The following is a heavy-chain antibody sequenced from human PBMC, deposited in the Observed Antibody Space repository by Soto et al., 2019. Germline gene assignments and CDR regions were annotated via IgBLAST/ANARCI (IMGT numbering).Heavy chain of an antibody. V-gene: IGHV3-9*01. J-gene: IGHJ1*01. CDR1: GFTFSSYA. D-gene: IGHD4-17*01. CDR3: AKGTNDYGDYESEYFQH. CDR2: ISWNSGSI. Sequence: VHLVESGGGLVQPGGSLRLSCAASGFTFSSYAMNWVRQAPGKGLEWVSGISWNSGSIGYADSVKGRFTISRDNAKNSLYLQMNSLRAEDTALYYCAKGTNDYGDYESEYFQHWGQGTLVTVSS.